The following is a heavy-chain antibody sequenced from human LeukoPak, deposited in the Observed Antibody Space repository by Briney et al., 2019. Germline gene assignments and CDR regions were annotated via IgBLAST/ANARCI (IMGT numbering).Heavy chain of an antibody. V-gene: IGHV3-11*01. J-gene: IGHJ5*01. CDR2: ISATSSTI. Sequence: GGSLRLSCEASGFSFSDYSMTWIRQAPGKRLEWVAYISATSSTIYYADSVKGRFTVSRDNTKNSLHLEMNSLRVEDMAVYYCTRDIPNAGSYSSDYFDPEAGFDYWGHGTLVTVSS. CDR3: TRDIPNAGSYSSDYFDPEAGFDY. CDR1: GFSFSDYS. D-gene: IGHD3-22*01.